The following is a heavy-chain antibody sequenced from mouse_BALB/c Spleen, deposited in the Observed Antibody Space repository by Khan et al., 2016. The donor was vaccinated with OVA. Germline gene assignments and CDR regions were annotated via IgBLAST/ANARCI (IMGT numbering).Heavy chain of an antibody. D-gene: IGHD2-1*01. CDR1: GFSLTSYG. CDR3: ATIYYGKTYYSMDY. V-gene: IGHV2-9*02. J-gene: IGHJ4*01. CDR2: IWADGST. Sequence: QVQLKQSGPGLVAPSQSLSITCTVSGFSLTSYGVNWVRQPPGKGLEWLGVIWADGSTNYNSALMSRLSISEDNSKSQVFLKMNSLQTDDTAIYYCATIYYGKTYYSMDYWGQGTSVTVSS.